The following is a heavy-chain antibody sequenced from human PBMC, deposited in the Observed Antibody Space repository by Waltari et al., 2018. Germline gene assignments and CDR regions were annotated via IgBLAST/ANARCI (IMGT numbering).Heavy chain of an antibody. V-gene: IGHV3-48*04. CDR1: GFTFSSYS. CDR3: ARGELSAFDI. D-gene: IGHD1-7*01. J-gene: IGHJ3*02. CDR2: ISSSSSTI. Sequence: EVQLVESGGGLVQPGGSLRLSCAASGFTFSSYSMNWVRQAPGKGLEWVSYISSSSSTIYYADSVKGRFTISRDNAKNSLYLQMNSLRAEDTAVYYCARGELSAFDIWGQGTMVTVSS.